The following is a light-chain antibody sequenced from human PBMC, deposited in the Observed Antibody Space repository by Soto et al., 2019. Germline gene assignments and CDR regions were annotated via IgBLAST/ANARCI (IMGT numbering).Light chain of an antibody. Sequence: EIVLTQSPGTLSLSPGERATLSCRASQSIRSGYLAWFQQKPGQAPRLLIYSASSRATGIPDRFRGSGSGTDFTLTISSLQPEDFATYYCQQANSFPLTFGGGTKVEIK. CDR2: SAS. CDR3: QQANSFPLT. J-gene: IGKJ4*01. CDR1: QSIRSGY. V-gene: IGKV3-20*01.